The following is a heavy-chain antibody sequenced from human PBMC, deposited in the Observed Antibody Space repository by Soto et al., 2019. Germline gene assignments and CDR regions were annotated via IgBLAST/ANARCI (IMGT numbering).Heavy chain of an antibody. CDR1: GFTFSSYA. J-gene: IGHJ6*02. V-gene: IGHV3-23*01. D-gene: IGHD1-1*01. CDR2: ISGSGGST. CDR3: AKENAARGVGYYYGMDV. Sequence: GGSLRLSCAASGFTFSSYAMSWVRQAPGKGLEWVAAISGSGGSTYYADSVKGRFTISRDNSKNTLYLQMNSLRAEDTAVYYCAKENAARGVGYYYGMDVWGQGTTVTVSS.